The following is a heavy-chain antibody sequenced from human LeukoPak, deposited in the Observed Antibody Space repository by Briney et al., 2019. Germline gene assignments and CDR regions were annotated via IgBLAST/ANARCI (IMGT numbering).Heavy chain of an antibody. J-gene: IGHJ1*01. D-gene: IGHD6-13*01. CDR3: TTPAAGPRAEYSLH. Sequence: GGSLRLSCAASGFTFSSYDMSWVRQAPGKGLEWVSAISGSGGRTYYADSVKGRFTTSRDNARNSLYLQMNSLRVEDTAIYYCTTPAAGPRAEYSLHWGQGTLVTVSS. CDR1: GFTFSSYD. CDR2: ISGSGGRT. V-gene: IGHV3-23*01.